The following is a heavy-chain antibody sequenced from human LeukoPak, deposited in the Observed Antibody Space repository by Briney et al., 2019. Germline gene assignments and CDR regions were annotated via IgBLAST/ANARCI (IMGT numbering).Heavy chain of an antibody. Sequence: PGGSLTLSCAASGFTFSTYGMHWVRQAPGKGLEWVTFTRYDGVNKYYADSVKGRFTISRDNSKSTLYLQMNSLRTEDTTVYYCAASGPVGGNWYSTDFWGQGTLVTVSS. V-gene: IGHV3-30*02. CDR3: AASGPVGGNWYSTDF. D-gene: IGHD1-7*01. CDR1: GFTFSTYG. J-gene: IGHJ4*02. CDR2: TRYDGVNK.